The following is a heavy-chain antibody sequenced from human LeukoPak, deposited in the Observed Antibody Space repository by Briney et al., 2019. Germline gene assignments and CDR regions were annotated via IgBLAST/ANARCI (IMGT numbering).Heavy chain of an antibody. CDR1: GYSISNGFY. V-gene: IGHV4-38-2*02. CDR3: ARDLIAVSVYYFDY. J-gene: IGHJ4*02. D-gene: IGHD6-19*01. CDR2: IYHSGNT. Sequence: PSETLSLTCTVSGYSISNGFYWGWIRQPPGKGLEWIGSIYHSGNTYYNPSLKSRVTISADTSKNQFSLRLSSVTAADTAVYYCARDLIAVSVYYFDYWGQGTQVTVSS.